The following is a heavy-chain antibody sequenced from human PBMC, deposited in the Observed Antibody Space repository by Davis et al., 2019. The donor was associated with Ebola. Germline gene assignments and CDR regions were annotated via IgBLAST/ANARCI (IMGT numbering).Heavy chain of an antibody. CDR1: GFTFSNYW. Sequence: HTGGSLRLSCAASGFTFSNYWMHWVRQAPGKGLVWVSRINGDGDSTSYADSVKGRFTISRDNAKNTLYLQMNSLRAEDTAVYFCATDLSFADYLWGSSDVWGQGTTVTVSS. V-gene: IGHV3-74*01. CDR2: INGDGDST. J-gene: IGHJ6*02. D-gene: IGHD3-16*01. CDR3: ATDLSFADYLWGSSDV.